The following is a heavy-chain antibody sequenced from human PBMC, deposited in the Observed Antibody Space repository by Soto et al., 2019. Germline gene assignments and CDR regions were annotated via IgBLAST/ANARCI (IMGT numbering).Heavy chain of an antibody. CDR3: AKATTNGGWFNPFDS. Sequence: GGSLRLACAASGFSFVNYAMNWVRQAPGKGLEWVSGLSGSGTSTYYADSVKGRFTISRDNSRDTLFLQMNSLTADDTAVYYCAKATTNGGWFNPFDSWGQGALVTVSS. J-gene: IGHJ4*02. D-gene: IGHD6-19*01. CDR2: LSGSGTST. V-gene: IGHV3-23*01. CDR1: GFSFVNYA.